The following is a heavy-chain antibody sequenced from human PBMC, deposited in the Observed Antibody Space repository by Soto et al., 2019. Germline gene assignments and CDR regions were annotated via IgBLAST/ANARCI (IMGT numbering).Heavy chain of an antibody. Sequence: EVQLLESGGGLVQPGGSLRLSCAASGFTFSSYAMGWVRQAPGTGLEGGSVIDGSGGDTSFADSVKGRFTISRDNSKNTLYLHMNSMRAEDTARYYCVKETVAASYVETSPFDFWGQGTLVTVSS. CDR2: IDGSGGDT. CDR1: GFTFSSYA. V-gene: IGHV3-23*01. J-gene: IGHJ4*02. D-gene: IGHD2-15*01. CDR3: VKETVAASYVETSPFDF.